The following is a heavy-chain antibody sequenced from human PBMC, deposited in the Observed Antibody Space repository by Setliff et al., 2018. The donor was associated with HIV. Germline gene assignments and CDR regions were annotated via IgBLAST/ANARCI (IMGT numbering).Heavy chain of an antibody. CDR3: ARVRDWSPDAFDI. D-gene: IGHD3-9*01. J-gene: IGHJ3*02. V-gene: IGHV4-61*02. Sequence: SETLSLTCTVSGGSISSGSYYWSWIRQPAGKGLEWIGRIYTSGSTNYNPSLKSRVTISVDTSKNQFSLKLSSVTAADTAVYYCARVRDWSPDAFDIWGQGTMVTVSS. CDR1: GGSISSGSYY. CDR2: IYTSGST.